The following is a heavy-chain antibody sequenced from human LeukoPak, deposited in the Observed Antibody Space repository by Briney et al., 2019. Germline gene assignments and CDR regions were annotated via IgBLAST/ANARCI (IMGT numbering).Heavy chain of an antibody. CDR3: AKSKSPDSGSYPFDY. CDR2: ISYDGSNK. Sequence: PGGSLRLSCAASGFTFSSYAMHWVRQAPGKGLEWVAVISYDGSNKYYADSVKGRFTISRDNSKNTLYLQMGSLRAEDTAVYYCAKSKSPDSGSYPFDYWGQGTLVTVSS. CDR1: GFTFSSYA. D-gene: IGHD1-26*01. J-gene: IGHJ4*02. V-gene: IGHV3-30-3*02.